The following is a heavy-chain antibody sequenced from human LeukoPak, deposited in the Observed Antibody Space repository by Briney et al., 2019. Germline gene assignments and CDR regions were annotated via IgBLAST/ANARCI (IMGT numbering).Heavy chain of an antibody. Sequence: SGGSLRLSCAASGFTFSSYAMSWVRQAPGKGLEWVSGISGSGDNTYYADSVKGRFTISRDNSKNTLYVQVNSLGTEDTAAYYCAKGRYYDSSGSFYFDYWGQGTLVTVSS. J-gene: IGHJ4*02. CDR3: AKGRYYDSSGSFYFDY. CDR1: GFTFSSYA. V-gene: IGHV3-23*01. CDR2: ISGSGDNT. D-gene: IGHD3-22*01.